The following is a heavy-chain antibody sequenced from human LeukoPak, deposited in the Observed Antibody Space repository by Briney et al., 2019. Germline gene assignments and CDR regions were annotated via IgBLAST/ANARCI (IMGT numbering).Heavy chain of an antibody. V-gene: IGHV3-53*01. CDR3: TKRAPQYSSINWFDP. Sequence: GGSLRLSCAASGFTVSSNYMGWVRLAPGKGLEWVSVIYSGGSTYYADSVKGRFTISRDNSKNTLYLQLNRLRAEDTAVYYCTKRAPQYSSINWFDPWGQGTLVTVSS. CDR2: IYSGGST. J-gene: IGHJ5*02. CDR1: GFTVSSNY. D-gene: IGHD6-13*01.